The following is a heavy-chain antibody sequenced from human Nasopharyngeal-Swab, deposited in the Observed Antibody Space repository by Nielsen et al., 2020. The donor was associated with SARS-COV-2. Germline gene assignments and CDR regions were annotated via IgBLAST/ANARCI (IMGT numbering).Heavy chain of an antibody. Sequence: GGSLGLSCAASGFTFSNAWMSWVRQAPGKGLEWVANIKQDGSETYYVDSVKGRFTISRDSAKNSLYLQMNSLRPDDTAVYYCARDWSTIFGVIIRGGMDVWGQGTTVTVSS. CDR2: IKQDGSET. CDR1: GFTFSNAW. J-gene: IGHJ6*02. CDR3: ARDWSTIFGVIIRGGMDV. D-gene: IGHD3-3*01. V-gene: IGHV3-7*01.